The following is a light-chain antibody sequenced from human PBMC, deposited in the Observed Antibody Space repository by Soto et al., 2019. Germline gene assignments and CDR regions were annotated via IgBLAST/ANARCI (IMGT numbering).Light chain of an antibody. CDR3: SSYTSSSTYV. J-gene: IGLJ1*01. CDR1: SSDVGGYNY. CDR2: EVS. Sequence: QLVLTQPASVSGSPGQSITISCTGTSSDVGGYNYVSWFQQDPGEAPKLMIYEVSNRPSGVSNRFSGSKSGNTASLTISGLQAEDEADYYCSSYTSSSTYVFGTGTKLTVL. V-gene: IGLV2-14*01.